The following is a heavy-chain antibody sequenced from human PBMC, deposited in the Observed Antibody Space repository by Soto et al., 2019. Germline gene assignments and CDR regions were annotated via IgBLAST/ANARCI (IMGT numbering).Heavy chain of an antibody. CDR1: GGTFSSYA. J-gene: IGHJ5*02. D-gene: IGHD2-21*02. CDR2: HIPIFGTA. CDR3: AREMLTYCGGDCYNWFDP. Sequence: QVQLVQSGAEVKKPGSSVKVSCKASGGTFSSYAISWVRQAPGQGLEWMGGHIPIFGTANYAQKFQGRVTITAEKSTRAAYMELSSRRSENTAVYYCAREMLTYCGGDCYNWFDPSGEGPLLTVSS. V-gene: IGHV1-69*06.